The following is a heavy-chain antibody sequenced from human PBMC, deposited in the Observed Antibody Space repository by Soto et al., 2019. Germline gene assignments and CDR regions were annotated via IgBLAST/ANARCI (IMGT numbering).Heavy chain of an antibody. CDR1: GFTFDDYA. V-gene: IGHV3-9*01. CDR2: ISWNSGSI. D-gene: IGHD2-21*01. Sequence: EVQLVESGGGLVQPGRSLRLSCAASGFTFDDYAMHWVRQAPGKGLEWVSGISWNSGSIGYADSVKGRFTISRDNAKNSLYLQMNSLRAEDTALYYCAKDMIVGALDYWGQGTLVTVSS. J-gene: IGHJ4*02. CDR3: AKDMIVGALDY.